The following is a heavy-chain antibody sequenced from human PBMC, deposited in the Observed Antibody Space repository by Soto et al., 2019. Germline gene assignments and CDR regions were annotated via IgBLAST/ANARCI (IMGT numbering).Heavy chain of an antibody. V-gene: IGHV5-51*01. J-gene: IGHJ3*02. CDR3: ARGLEALGYSSSGDDAFDI. CDR1: GYSFTSYW. D-gene: IGHD6-6*01. CDR2: IYPGDSDT. Sequence: GESLKISCKGSGYSFTSYWIGWVRQMPGKGLEWMGIIYPGDSDTRYSPSFQGQVPISADKSISTAYLQWSSLKASDTAMYYCARGLEALGYSSSGDDAFDIWGQGTMVTVSS.